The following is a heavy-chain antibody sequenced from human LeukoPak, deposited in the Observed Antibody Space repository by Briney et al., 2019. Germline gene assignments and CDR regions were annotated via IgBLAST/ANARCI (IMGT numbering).Heavy chain of an antibody. CDR3: ARDYLASSGYSAWGY. V-gene: IGHV1-2*02. D-gene: IGHD3-22*01. CDR2: INPKSGGT. Sequence: ASVKVSRKASGYTFTDCFLHWGRQAPGQGLEWMGWINPKSGGTNYAQKFQGRVTLTRDTSINTASLELSSLTYADTAVYYCARDYLASSGYSAWGYWGQGTLVTVSS. CDR1: GYTFTDCF. J-gene: IGHJ4*02.